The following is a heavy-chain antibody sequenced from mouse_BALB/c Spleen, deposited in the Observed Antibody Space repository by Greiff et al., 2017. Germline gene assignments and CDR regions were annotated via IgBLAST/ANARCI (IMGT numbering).Heavy chain of an antibody. CDR3: ARRTVYYYAMDY. CDR2: ISSGSSTI. Sequence: EVKLVESGGGLVQPGGSRKLSCAASGFTFSSFGMHWVRQAPEKGLEWVAYISSGSSTIYYADTVKGRFTISRDNPKNTLFLQMTSLRSEDTAMYYCARRTVYYYAMDYWGQGTSVTVSS. V-gene: IGHV5-17*02. CDR1: GFTFSSFG. J-gene: IGHJ4*01.